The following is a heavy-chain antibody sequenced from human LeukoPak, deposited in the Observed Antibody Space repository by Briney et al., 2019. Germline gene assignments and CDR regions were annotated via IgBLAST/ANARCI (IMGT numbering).Heavy chain of an antibody. CDR1: GYTFTGYY. CDR2: IYPGDSDT. CDR3: ARRWYSGYDLHNWLDP. D-gene: IGHD5-12*01. Sequence: KVSCKASGYTFTGYYIHWVRQMPGKGLEWMGIIYPGDSDTRYSPSFQGQVTISADKSISTAYLQWSSLKASDTAMYYCARRWYSGYDLHNWLDPWGQGTLVTVSS. J-gene: IGHJ5*02. V-gene: IGHV5-51*01.